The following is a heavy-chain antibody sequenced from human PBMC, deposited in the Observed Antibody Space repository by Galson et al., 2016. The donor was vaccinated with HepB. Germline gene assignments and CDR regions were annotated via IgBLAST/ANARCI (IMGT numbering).Heavy chain of an antibody. D-gene: IGHD3-10*01. CDR1: GFTFSSYA. Sequence: SLRLSCAASGFTFSSYAMHWVRQAPGKGLEWVAVISYDGGSKKYFADSVKGRFTISRDDYKNTLYLQMNSLRAEDTAVYYCARVLNTMGRGGPDYWGQGTLVTVSS. CDR3: ARVLNTMGRGGPDY. V-gene: IGHV3-30*04. J-gene: IGHJ4*02. CDR2: ISYDGGSKK.